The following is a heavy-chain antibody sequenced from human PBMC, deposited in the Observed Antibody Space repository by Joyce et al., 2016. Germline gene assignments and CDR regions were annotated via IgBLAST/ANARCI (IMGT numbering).Heavy chain of an antibody. V-gene: IGHV3-30*18. CDR2: ISYDGIYK. CDR3: AKILTATYSSGWFLDY. D-gene: IGHD6-25*01. CDR1: GLTLRNYG. Sequence: QVQLVESGGGVVQPGRSLRLSCAASGLTLRNYGVHWVRQAPGKGVEGVAVISYDGIYKYYADAVKGRFTISRDNSKNTVFLEMNSLRTEDTAVYYCAKILTATYSSGWFLDYWGQGTLVTVSS. J-gene: IGHJ4*02.